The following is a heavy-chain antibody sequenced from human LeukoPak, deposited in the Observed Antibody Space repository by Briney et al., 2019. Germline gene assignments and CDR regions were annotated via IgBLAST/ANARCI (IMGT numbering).Heavy chain of an antibody. J-gene: IGHJ5*02. D-gene: IGHD6-13*01. Sequence: ASVKVSCKASGYTFTGHYMHWVRQAPGQGLEWMGRINPNSGGTNYAQKFQGRVTMTRDTSISTVYMELRRLRFDDTAVYYCARDGGIEAAVSYPYNWFDPWGQGTLVTVSS. CDR2: INPNSGGT. CDR1: GYTFTGHY. V-gene: IGHV1-2*06. CDR3: ARDGGIEAAVSYPYNWFDP.